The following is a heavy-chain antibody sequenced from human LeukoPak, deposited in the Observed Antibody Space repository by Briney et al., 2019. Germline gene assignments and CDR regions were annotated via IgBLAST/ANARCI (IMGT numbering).Heavy chain of an antibody. J-gene: IGHJ3*02. CDR1: GGSFSGYY. CDR3: ARGITFFGVVTAPLRVFDI. D-gene: IGHD3-3*01. CDR2: INHSGST. Sequence: PSETLSLTCAVYGGSFSGYYWSWIRQPPGKGLEWIGEINHSGSTNYNPSLKSRVTISVDTSKNQFSLKLSSVTAADTAVYSCARGITFFGVVTAPLRVFDIWGKGKMVTVSS. V-gene: IGHV4-34*01.